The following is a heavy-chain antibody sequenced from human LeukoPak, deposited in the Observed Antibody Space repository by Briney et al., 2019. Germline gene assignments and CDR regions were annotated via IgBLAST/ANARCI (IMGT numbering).Heavy chain of an antibody. CDR2: ISGSSSPI. D-gene: IGHD1-14*01. Sequence: GGSLRLSCAASGFTFSNYNMNWVRQAPGKGLEWISSISGSSSPIYYADSVEGRFTISRDNAKSSLYLQMNSLRVEDTAVYYCARDLNREDSDYWGQGTLVAVSS. V-gene: IGHV3-48*01. CDR1: GFTFSNYN. CDR3: ARDLNREDSDY. J-gene: IGHJ4*02.